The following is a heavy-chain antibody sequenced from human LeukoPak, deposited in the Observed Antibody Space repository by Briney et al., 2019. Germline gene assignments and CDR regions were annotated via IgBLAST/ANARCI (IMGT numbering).Heavy chain of an antibody. J-gene: IGHJ4*02. CDR2: ITNSGHNT. CDR1: GFSFSSYA. V-gene: IGHV3-23*01. D-gene: IGHD1-26*01. Sequence: GGSLRLSCAASGFSFSSYAMSWVRQAPGKGLKWVSAITNSGHNTEYADSVKGRFTISRDNSKNTLYLQMNSLRAEDTAVYYCAREVGGALHYFDYWGQGTLVTVSS. CDR3: AREVGGALHYFDY.